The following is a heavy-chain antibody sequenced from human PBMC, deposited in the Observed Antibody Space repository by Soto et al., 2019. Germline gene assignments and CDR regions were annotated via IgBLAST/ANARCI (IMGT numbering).Heavy chain of an antibody. Sequence: SETLSLTCTVSGGSISSAAYCWSWIRQSPDKGLEWIGHIYDGGTTYSSPSLNGRVTISADTSETQFSLKLNSVIAADTAVYYCARGPSGDKVDYWGQGIQVTVSS. CDR2: IYDGGTT. CDR1: GGSISSAAYC. V-gene: IGHV4-30-4*01. CDR3: ARGPSGDKVDY. J-gene: IGHJ4*02. D-gene: IGHD7-27*01.